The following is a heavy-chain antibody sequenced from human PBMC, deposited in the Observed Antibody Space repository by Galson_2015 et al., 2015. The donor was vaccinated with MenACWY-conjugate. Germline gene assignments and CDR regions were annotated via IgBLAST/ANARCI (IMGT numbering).Heavy chain of an antibody. CDR3: ARVGTWIHQYFYYMDV. V-gene: IGHV3-48*03. Sequence: SLRLSFAASGFTFTGYEFNWVRQAPGKGLEWLSYISKSGSPIYYADSVKGRFTISRDNIKKSLFLGMNSLRAGDTGVYYCARVGTWIHQYFYYMDVWGKGTTVTVSS. J-gene: IGHJ6*03. D-gene: IGHD5-18*01. CDR2: ISKSGSPI. CDR1: GFTFTGYE.